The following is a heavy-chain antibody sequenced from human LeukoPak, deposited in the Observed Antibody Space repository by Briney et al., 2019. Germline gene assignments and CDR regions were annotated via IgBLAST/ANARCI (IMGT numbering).Heavy chain of an antibody. V-gene: IGHV3-23*01. CDR1: GFTFVNYA. CDR3: AKERGGEFDY. D-gene: IGHD2-21*01. CDR2: ISGGGGTT. Sequence: GGSLRLSCTASGFTFVNYAMSWVRQAPGKGLEWVSAISGGGGTTYYADSVKGRFTISRDNSKNTLYLQMNSLRGEDTAVYYCAKERGGEFDYWGQGTLVTVSS. J-gene: IGHJ4*02.